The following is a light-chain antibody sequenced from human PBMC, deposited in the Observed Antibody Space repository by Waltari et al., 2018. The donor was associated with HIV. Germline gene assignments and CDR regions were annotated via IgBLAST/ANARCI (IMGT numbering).Light chain of an antibody. V-gene: IGKV1-27*01. Sequence: DIQMTQSPSSLSTSVGARVTITCRASQGISNYLAWYQQKPGKVPKLLIYSASTLQSGVPSRFSGSGSGTDFALTISSLQPEDVATYYCQKFNSAPSTFGGGTKVEIK. CDR3: QKFNSAPST. CDR1: QGISNY. J-gene: IGKJ4*01. CDR2: SAS.